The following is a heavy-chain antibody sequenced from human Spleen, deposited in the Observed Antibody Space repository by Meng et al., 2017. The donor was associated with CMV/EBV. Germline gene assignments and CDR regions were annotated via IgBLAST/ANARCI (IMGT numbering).Heavy chain of an antibody. V-gene: IGHV4-59*02. Sequence: GSLRLSCTVSGDSVSGNYWSWIRQSPGKGLEWIAYMSDTGNTNYSPSLKSRVTISVDTSKNQFSLKLSSVTAADTAVYYCARYMTTGEDNWFDPWGQGTLVTVSS. CDR1: GDSVSGNY. CDR3: ARYMTTGEDNWFDP. CDR2: MSDTGNT. J-gene: IGHJ5*02. D-gene: IGHD4-11*01.